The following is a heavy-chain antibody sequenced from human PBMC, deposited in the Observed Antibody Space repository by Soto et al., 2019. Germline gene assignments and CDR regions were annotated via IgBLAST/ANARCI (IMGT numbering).Heavy chain of an antibody. V-gene: IGHV4-31*03. CDR3: ARVPSDEGGFEELSYYYGLDV. J-gene: IGHJ6*02. Sequence: QVQLQESGPGLVKPSQTLSLTCTVSGGSISTGGYYWTWIRQHPGKGLEWVSGIATAGDTYYADSVKGRFTISRESAKNSFYLQMNSLRAEDTAVYYCARVPSDEGGFEELSYYYGLDVWGQGTTVTVSS. CDR1: GGSISTGGYY. CDR2: IATAGDT. D-gene: IGHD3-10*01.